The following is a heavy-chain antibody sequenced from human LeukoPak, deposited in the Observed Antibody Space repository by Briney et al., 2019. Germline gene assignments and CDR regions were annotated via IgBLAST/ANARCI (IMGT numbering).Heavy chain of an antibody. CDR1: GGSISSYY. Sequence: SETLSLTCTVSGGSISSYYWSWIRQPPGKGLEWIGYIYYSGSTNYNPSLKSRVTISVGTSKNQFSLKLSSVTAADTAVYYCARSEYCSSTSCSAFDIWGQGTMVTVSS. CDR3: ARSEYCSSTSCSAFDI. CDR2: IYYSGST. J-gene: IGHJ3*02. V-gene: IGHV4-59*01. D-gene: IGHD2-2*01.